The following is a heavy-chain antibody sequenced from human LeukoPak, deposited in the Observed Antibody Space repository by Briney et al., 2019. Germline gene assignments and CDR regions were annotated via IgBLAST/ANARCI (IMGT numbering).Heavy chain of an antibody. CDR2: INPNSGGT. CDR1: GYTFTGYY. J-gene: IGHJ4*02. CDR3: ARGVLTQWLARGGSFDY. D-gene: IGHD6-19*01. Sequence: ASVKVSCKASGYTFTGYYMHWVRQAPGQGLEWMGWINPNSGGTNYAQKFQGRVTMTRETSISTAYMELSRLRSDDTAVYYCARGVLTQWLARGGSFDYWGQGTLVTVSS. V-gene: IGHV1-2*02.